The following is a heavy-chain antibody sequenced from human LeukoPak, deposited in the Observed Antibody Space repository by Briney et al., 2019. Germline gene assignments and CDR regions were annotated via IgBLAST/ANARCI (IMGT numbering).Heavy chain of an antibody. V-gene: IGHV1-69*13. Sequence: GASVKVSCKASGGTFSSYAISWVRQAPGQGLEWMGGIIPIFGTANYAQKFQGRVTITADESTSTAYMELSSLRSEDTAVYYCASEEYSSSAGEVDVWGKGTTVTVSS. CDR1: GGTFSSYA. CDR2: IIPIFGTA. J-gene: IGHJ6*04. D-gene: IGHD6-6*01. CDR3: ASEEYSSSAGEVDV.